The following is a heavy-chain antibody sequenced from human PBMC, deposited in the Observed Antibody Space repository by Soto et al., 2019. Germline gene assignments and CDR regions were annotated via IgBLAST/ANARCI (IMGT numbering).Heavy chain of an antibody. CDR1: GYTFTSYG. D-gene: IGHD3-22*01. J-gene: IGHJ6*02. Sequence: GASVKVSCKASGYTFTSYGISWVRQAPGQGLEWMGWISAYNGNTNYAQKLQSRVTMTTDTSTSTAYMELRSLRSDDTAVYYCARGTYYYDSSGYLYGMDVWGQGTTVTVSS. CDR2: ISAYNGNT. CDR3: ARGTYYYDSSGYLYGMDV. V-gene: IGHV1-18*04.